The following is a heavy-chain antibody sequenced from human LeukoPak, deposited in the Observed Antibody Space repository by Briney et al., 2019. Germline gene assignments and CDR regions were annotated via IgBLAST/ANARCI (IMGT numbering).Heavy chain of an antibody. V-gene: IGHV3-48*03. CDR2: ISSSGSTI. J-gene: IGHJ4*02. CDR3: AREEVVTAANDY. Sequence: PGGSLRLSCAASGFTFSSYEMNWVRQAPGKGLEWVSYISSSGSTIYYADSVKGRFTISRDNAKNSLYLQMNSLRAEDTAVYYCAREEVVTAANDYWGQGTLVTVSS. D-gene: IGHD2-21*02. CDR1: GFTFSSYE.